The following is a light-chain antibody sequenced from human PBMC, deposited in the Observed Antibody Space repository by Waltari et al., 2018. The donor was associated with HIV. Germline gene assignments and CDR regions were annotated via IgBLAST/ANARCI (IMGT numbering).Light chain of an antibody. CDR1: QNICSL. J-gene: IGKJ4*01. CDR3: QQHSSYPIT. V-gene: IGKV1-5*03. Sequence: TPSPSNLASSVGNRITLTCRASQNICSLFIWHQQKPGKVPNILIYKASNLESGVPSRFSGSGSGTDFTLTISSLQPDDFGTYYCQQHSSYPITFGGGTKVEI. CDR2: KAS.